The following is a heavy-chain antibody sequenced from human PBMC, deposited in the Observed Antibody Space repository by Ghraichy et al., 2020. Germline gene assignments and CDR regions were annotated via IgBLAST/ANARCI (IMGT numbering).Heavy chain of an antibody. CDR3: AKDYYDSSISFYFDY. CDR1: GFTFSSYG. V-gene: IGHV3-30*18. CDR2: ISYDGSNK. J-gene: IGHJ4*02. D-gene: IGHD3-22*01. Sequence: GGSLRLSCAASGFTFSSYGMHWVRQAPGKRLEWVAVISYDGSNKYYADSVKGRFTISRDNSENTLYLQMNSLRAEDTAVYYCAKDYYDSSISFYFDYWGQGTLVTVSS.